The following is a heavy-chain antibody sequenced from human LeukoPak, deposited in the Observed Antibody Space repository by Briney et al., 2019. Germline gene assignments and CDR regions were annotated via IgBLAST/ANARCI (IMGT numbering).Heavy chain of an antibody. Sequence: PGMSLRLSCASSGFTFDDYAMHWVRQAPGKGLEWVSGISWNSGSIGYADSVKGRFTISRDNAKNSLYLQMNSLRAEDMALYYCAKAISLPATAPLDYWGQGTLVTVSS. V-gene: IGHV3-9*03. D-gene: IGHD5-18*01. J-gene: IGHJ4*02. CDR3: AKAISLPATAPLDY. CDR1: GFTFDDYA. CDR2: ISWNSGSI.